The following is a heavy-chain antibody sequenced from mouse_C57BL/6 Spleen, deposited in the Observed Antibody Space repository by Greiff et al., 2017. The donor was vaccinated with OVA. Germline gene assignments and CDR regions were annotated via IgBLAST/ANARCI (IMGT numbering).Heavy chain of an antibody. CDR2: ISNGGGST. D-gene: IGHD2-3*01. Sequence: EVMLVESGGGLVQPGGSLKLSCAASGFTFSDYYMYWVRQTPEKRLEWVAYISNGGGSTYYPDTVKGRFTISRDNAKNTLYLQMSRLKSEDTAMDYCARHYDGYPFDYWGQGTTLTVSS. CDR1: GFTFSDYY. J-gene: IGHJ2*01. CDR3: ARHYDGYPFDY. V-gene: IGHV5-12*01.